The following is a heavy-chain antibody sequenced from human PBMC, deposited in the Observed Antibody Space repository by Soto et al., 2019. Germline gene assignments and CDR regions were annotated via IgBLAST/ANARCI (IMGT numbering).Heavy chain of an antibody. CDR2: ISLYSDGT. Sequence: QVQLVQSGGEVKRPGASVKVSCKTSGYTFSNYGITWVRQAPGQPLEWLGWISLYSDGTNYAQKFQGGVSMTTAASTTTAYMELRSLRSDDTAVYYCARVVPGAEAWFGPWGQGTLVTVSS. V-gene: IGHV1-18*01. CDR3: ARVVPGAEAWFGP. D-gene: IGHD2-2*01. CDR1: GYTFSNYG. J-gene: IGHJ5*02.